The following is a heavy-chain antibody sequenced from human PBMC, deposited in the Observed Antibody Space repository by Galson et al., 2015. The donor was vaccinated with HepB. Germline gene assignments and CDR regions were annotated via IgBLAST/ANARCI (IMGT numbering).Heavy chain of an antibody. CDR1: GFTFSSYA. J-gene: IGHJ1*01. Sequence: SLRLSCAASGFTFSSYAMSWVRQAPGKGLEWVSAISGSGGSTYYADSVKGRFTISRDNSKNTLYLQMNSLRAEDTAVYYCAKDEVPAAIFAEYFQHWDQGTLVTVSS. CDR2: ISGSGGST. CDR3: AKDEVPAAIFAEYFQH. D-gene: IGHD2-2*02. V-gene: IGHV3-23*01.